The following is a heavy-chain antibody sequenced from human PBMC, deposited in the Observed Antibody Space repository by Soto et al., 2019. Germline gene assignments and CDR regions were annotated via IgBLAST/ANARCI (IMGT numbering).Heavy chain of an antibody. V-gene: IGHV3-21*01. D-gene: IGHD6-19*01. J-gene: IGHJ4*02. CDR1: GFTFSSYS. Sequence: EVQLVESGGGLVKPGGSLRLSCAASGFTFSSYSMNWVRQAPGKGLEWVSSISSSSSYIYYADSVKGRFTISRDNAKNSLYLKVNGLRAEDTAVYCCARQLVVAGTGFDFWGQGTLVTVSS. CDR2: ISSSSSYI. CDR3: ARQLVVAGTGFDF.